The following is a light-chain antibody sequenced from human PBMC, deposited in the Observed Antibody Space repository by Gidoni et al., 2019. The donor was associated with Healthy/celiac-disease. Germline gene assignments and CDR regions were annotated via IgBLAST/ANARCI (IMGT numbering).Light chain of an antibody. CDR2: LGS. CDR3: MQALQTPRS. V-gene: IGKV2-28*01. Sequence: DMVMTQSLLSLPVTPGEPASISCRSSQSLLHSNGYNYLDWYLQKPGQSPQLLIYLGSNRASGVPDRFSGSGSGTDFTLKISRVEAEDVGVYYCMQALQTPRSFGQGTKLEIK. CDR1: QSLLHSNGYNY. J-gene: IGKJ2*01.